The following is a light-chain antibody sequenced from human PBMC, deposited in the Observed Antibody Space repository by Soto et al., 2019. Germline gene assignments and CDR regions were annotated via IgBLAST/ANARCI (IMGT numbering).Light chain of an antibody. J-gene: IGKJ3*01. CDR2: GAF. Sequence: EIVLTQSPATLSVFPGEKATLSCGASQSVSNNLAWYHQKPAQAPRPLIYGAFTRATGVPARFGGSGSGTEYTLTISSLESEDSAIYYCQQYSSWPFTFGPGTKVAI. CDR3: QQYSSWPFT. V-gene: IGKV3-15*01. CDR1: QSVSNN.